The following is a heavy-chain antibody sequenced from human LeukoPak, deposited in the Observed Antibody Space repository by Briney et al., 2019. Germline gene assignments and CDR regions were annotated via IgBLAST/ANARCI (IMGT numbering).Heavy chain of an antibody. CDR2: IYTSGST. V-gene: IGHV4-61*02. D-gene: IGHD6-19*01. CDR1: GGSISSGGYY. J-gene: IGHJ4*02. Sequence: SETLSLTCTVSGGSISSGGYYWSWIRQPAGKGLEWIGRIYTSGSTNYNPSLKSRVTISVDTSKNQFSLKLSSVTAADTAVYYCATSKQQWLVPPYFDYWGQGTLVTVSS. CDR3: ATSKQQWLVPPYFDY.